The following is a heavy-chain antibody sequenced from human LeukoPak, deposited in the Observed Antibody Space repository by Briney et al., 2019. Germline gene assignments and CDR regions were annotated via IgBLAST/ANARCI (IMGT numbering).Heavy chain of an antibody. V-gene: IGHV6-1*01. CDR2: TYYRSKWYN. CDR1: GDSVFSNNGA. J-gene: IGHJ4*02. CDR3: ARDVGTTGWHTFDY. D-gene: IGHD3-9*01. Sequence: SQTLSLTCAISGDSVFSNNGAWNWIRQSPSRGLEWLGRTYYRSKWYNDYAGSLISRITISPDTSKNQFSLQLYSVTPEDTAVHYSARDVGTTGWHTFDYWGQGTLVTVSS.